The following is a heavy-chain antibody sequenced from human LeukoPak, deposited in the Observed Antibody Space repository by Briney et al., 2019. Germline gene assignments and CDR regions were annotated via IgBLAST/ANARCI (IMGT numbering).Heavy chain of an antibody. D-gene: IGHD2-15*01. CDR1: GVSISSYY. CDR3: ARDCSGGSCYERKEPYYYYGMDV. Sequence: PSETLSLTCTVSGVSISSYYWSWIRQPPGKGLEWIGYIYYSGSTNYNPSLKSRVTISVDTSKNQFSLKLSSVTAADTAVYYCARDCSGGSCYERKEPYYYYGMDVWGQGTTVTVSS. CDR2: IYYSGST. V-gene: IGHV4-59*01. J-gene: IGHJ6*02.